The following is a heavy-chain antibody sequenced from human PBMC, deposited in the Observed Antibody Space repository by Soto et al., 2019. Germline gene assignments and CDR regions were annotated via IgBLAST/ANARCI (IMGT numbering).Heavy chain of an antibody. D-gene: IGHD1-20*01. Sequence: QVQLVESGGGVVQPGRSLRLSCAASGFTFSSYGMHWVRQAPGKGLEWVAVISYDGSNKYYADSVKGRFTISRDNSKNTLYLQMNSLRAEDTAVYYCAKKKGVTLSYWYFDLWGRGTLVTVSS. V-gene: IGHV3-30*18. CDR1: GFTFSSYG. J-gene: IGHJ2*01. CDR2: ISYDGSNK. CDR3: AKKKGVTLSYWYFDL.